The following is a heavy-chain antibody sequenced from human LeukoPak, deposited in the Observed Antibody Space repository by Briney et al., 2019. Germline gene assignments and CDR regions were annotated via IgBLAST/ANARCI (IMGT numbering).Heavy chain of an antibody. CDR3: ARMGATTSAFDI. D-gene: IGHD1-26*01. V-gene: IGHV4-31*03. Sequence: SETLSLTCTVSGGSISSGGYYWSWIRQHPGKGLEWIGYIYYSGSTYCNPSLKSRVTISVDTSKNQFSLKLSSVTAADTAVYYCARMGATTSAFDIWGQGTMVTVSS. CDR2: IYYSGST. J-gene: IGHJ3*02. CDR1: GGSISSGGYY.